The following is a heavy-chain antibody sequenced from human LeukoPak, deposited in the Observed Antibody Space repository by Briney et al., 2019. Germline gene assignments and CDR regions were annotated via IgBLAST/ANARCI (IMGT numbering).Heavy chain of an antibody. Sequence: SVKVSCKASGGTFSSYPISWVRQAPGQGLEWMGRIIPILGIANYAQKFQGRVTITADESTSTAYMELSSLRSEDTAVYYCARDIRGPPDYYYYYYMDVWGKGTTVTVSS. CDR2: IIPILGIA. D-gene: IGHD3-3*02. V-gene: IGHV1-69*04. CDR1: GGTFSSYP. J-gene: IGHJ6*03. CDR3: ARDIRGPPDYYYYYYMDV.